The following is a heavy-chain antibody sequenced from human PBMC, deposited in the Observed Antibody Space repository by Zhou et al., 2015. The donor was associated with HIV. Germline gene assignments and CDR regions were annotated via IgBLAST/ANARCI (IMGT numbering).Heavy chain of an antibody. CDR1: GGTFSSYA. V-gene: IGHV1-69*01. J-gene: IGHJ3*02. CDR2: IIPIFGTA. D-gene: IGHD3-10*01. Sequence: QVQLVQSGAEVKKPGSSVKVSCKASGGTFSSYAISWVRQAPGQGLEWMGGIIPIFGTANYAQKFQGRVTITADESTSTAYMELSSLRSEDTAVYYCARGGKELIYYGSGSYYDDAFDIWGQGTMVTVSS. CDR3: ARGGKELIYYGSGSYYDDAFDI.